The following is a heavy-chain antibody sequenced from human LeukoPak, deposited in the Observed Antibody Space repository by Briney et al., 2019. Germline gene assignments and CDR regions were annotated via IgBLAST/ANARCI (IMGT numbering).Heavy chain of an antibody. CDR1: GYTFTSYY. J-gene: IGHJ4*02. D-gene: IGHD2-2*01. Sequence: ASVKVSCKASGYTFTSYYMHWVRQAPGQGLEWMGIINPSGGSTSYAQKFQGRVTMTRDTSTSTAYMELRSLRSDDTAVYYCARDTRDIVVVPAAIGFDYWGQGTLVTVSS. CDR2: INPSGGST. V-gene: IGHV1-46*01. CDR3: ARDTRDIVVVPAAIGFDY.